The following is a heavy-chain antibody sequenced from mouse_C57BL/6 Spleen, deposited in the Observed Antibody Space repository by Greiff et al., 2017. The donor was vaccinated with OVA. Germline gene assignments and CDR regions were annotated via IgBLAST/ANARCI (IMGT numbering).Heavy chain of an antibody. Sequence: VKLQESGAELVKPGALVKLSCKASGYTFTEYTIHWVKQRSGQGLEWIGWFYPGSGSIKYNEKFKDKATLTADKSSSTVYMELSRLTSEDSAVYFCARHEGDGRYFDYWGQGTTLTVSS. J-gene: IGHJ2*01. CDR2: FYPGSGSI. CDR3: ARHEGDGRYFDY. CDR1: GYTFTEYT. V-gene: IGHV1-62-2*01. D-gene: IGHD2-3*01.